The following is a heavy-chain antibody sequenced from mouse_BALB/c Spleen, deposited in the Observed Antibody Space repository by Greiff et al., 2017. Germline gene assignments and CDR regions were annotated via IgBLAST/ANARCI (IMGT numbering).Heavy chain of an antibody. CDR1: GVDFSRYW. V-gene: IGHV4-1*02. CDR2: INPDSSTI. Sequence: AAEGVDFSRYWMSWVRQAPGKGLEWIGEINPDSSTINYTPSLKDKFIISRDNAKNTLYLQMSKVRSEDTALYYCARNYGSSRYFDYWGQGTTLTVSS. J-gene: IGHJ2*01. D-gene: IGHD1-1*01. CDR3: ARNYGSSRYFDY.